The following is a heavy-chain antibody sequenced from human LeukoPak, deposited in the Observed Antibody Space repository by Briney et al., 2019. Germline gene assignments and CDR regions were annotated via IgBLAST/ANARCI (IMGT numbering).Heavy chain of an antibody. V-gene: IGHV4-31*02. CDR1: GFTFSSYA. Sequence: LRLSCAASGFTFSSYAMSWIRQHPGKGLEWIGYIYYSGSTYYNPSLKSRVTISVDTSKNQFSLKLSSVTAADTAVYYCARNMVRGALFDYWGQGTLVTVSS. J-gene: IGHJ4*02. CDR2: IYYSGST. D-gene: IGHD3-10*01. CDR3: ARNMVRGALFDY.